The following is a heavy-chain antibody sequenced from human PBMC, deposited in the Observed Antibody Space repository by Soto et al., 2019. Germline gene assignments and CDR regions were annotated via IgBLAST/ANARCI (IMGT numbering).Heavy chain of an antibody. J-gene: IGHJ6*02. D-gene: IGHD3-10*01. CDR1: GSTFTSHD. CDR3: AMPARLWLGVSPPADSCMDV. CDR2: MNPNSGNT. V-gene: IGHV1-8*01. Sequence: APVKLDWKTSGSTFTSHDINWVRQATGQRLEWMGWMNPNSGNTGYAQKFQGRVTMTRNTSISTAYMELSSLRSEDTAVYYCAMPARLWLGVSPPADSCMDVLGQ.